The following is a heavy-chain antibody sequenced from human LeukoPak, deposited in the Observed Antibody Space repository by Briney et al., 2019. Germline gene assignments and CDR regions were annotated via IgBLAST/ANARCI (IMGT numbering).Heavy chain of an antibody. Sequence: GGSLRLSCTASGFPFSRYAMSWVRQAPGKGLEWVSSISSRSEYILHSDLVKGRFTISRDNAKNSLYLQMNSLRAEDTAVYYCARFESDYNYYYGMDVWGQGTTVTVSS. D-gene: IGHD2-2*02. CDR2: ISSRSEYI. J-gene: IGHJ6*02. CDR3: ARFESDYNYYYGMDV. CDR1: GFPFSRYA. V-gene: IGHV3-21*01.